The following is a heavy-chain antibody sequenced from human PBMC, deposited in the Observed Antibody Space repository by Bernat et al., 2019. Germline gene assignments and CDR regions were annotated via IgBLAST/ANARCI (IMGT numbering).Heavy chain of an antibody. J-gene: IGHJ6*02. CDR3: TTLDYYYYGMDV. CDR1: GFTFSNAW. CDR2: IKSKTDGGKT. Sequence: VQLVESGGGLVKPGGSLRLSCAASGFTFSNAWMSWVRQAPGKGLEWVGRIKSKTDGGKTDYAAPVKGRFTISRDDSKNTLYLQMNSLKTEDTAVYYCTTLDYYYYGMDVWGQGTTVTVSS. V-gene: IGHV3-15*01.